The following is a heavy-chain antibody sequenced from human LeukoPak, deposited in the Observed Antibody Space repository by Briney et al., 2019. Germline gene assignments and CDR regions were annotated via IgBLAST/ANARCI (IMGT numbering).Heavy chain of an antibody. CDR1: GFTFSRDS. CDR3: ARDYDAATDAFDI. J-gene: IGHJ3*02. Sequence: GGSLRLSCAASGFTFSRDSMNWVRQAPGKGLEWVSYISRSSSTIYYADSVKGRFTISRDNAKNSLYLQMNSLRAEDTAVYYCARDYDAATDAFDIWGQGTMVTVSS. V-gene: IGHV3-48*01. CDR2: ISRSSSTI. D-gene: IGHD3-3*01.